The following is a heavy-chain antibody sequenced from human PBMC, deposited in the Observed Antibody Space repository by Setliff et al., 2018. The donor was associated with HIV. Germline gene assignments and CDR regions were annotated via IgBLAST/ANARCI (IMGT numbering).Heavy chain of an antibody. V-gene: IGHV5-51*01. CDR3: VRRGYGGPAPYFDY. D-gene: IGHD4-17*01. CDR1: GYSFTNYW. J-gene: IGHJ4*02. Sequence: PGESLKISCKASGYSFTNYWIVWVRQMPGKGLEWIGIIYPGDSDTRYSASFQGQVANSADKSISTAYLQWSSLKTSDTAMYYCVRRGYGGPAPYFDYWGQGILVTVSS. CDR2: IYPGDSDT.